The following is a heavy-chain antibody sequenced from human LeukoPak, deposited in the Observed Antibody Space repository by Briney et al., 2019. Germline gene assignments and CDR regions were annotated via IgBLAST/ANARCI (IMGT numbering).Heavy chain of an antibody. CDR2: IIPILGIA. Sequence: SVKVSCKASGGTFSSYAISWVRQAPGQGLEWMGRIIPILGIANYAQKFQGRVTITADKSTSTAYMELSSLRSEDTAVYYCARASGLRAWYGMDVWGQGTTVTVSS. V-gene: IGHV1-69*04. J-gene: IGHJ6*02. CDR1: GGTFSSYA. D-gene: IGHD4-17*01. CDR3: ARASGLRAWYGMDV.